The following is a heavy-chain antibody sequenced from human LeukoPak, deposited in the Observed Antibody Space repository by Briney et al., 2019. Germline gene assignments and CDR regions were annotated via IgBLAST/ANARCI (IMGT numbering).Heavy chain of an antibody. CDR1: GFTFSSYW. J-gene: IGHJ3*02. Sequence: GGSLRLSCAASGFTFSSYWMSWVRQAPGKGLEWVANIKQDGSEKYYVDSVKGRFTISRDNAKNSLYLQMNSLRAEDTAVYYCVLYGDYESPDAFDIWGQGTMVTVSS. D-gene: IGHD4-17*01. V-gene: IGHV3-7*03. CDR3: VLYGDYESPDAFDI. CDR2: IKQDGSEK.